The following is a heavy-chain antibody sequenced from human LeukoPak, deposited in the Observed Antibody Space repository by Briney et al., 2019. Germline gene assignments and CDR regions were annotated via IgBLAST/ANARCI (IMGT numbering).Heavy chain of an antibody. CDR2: ISPYNGNT. CDR1: RYTFTSYG. CDR3: ARVFIDYYYYMDV. Sequence: ASVTVSCKASRYTFTSYGISWVRQAPGQGLEWMGWISPYNGNTNYEQKLQGRVTMTTDTSTSTAYMELRSLRSDDTAVYYCARVFIDYYYYMDVWGKGTTVTVS. J-gene: IGHJ6*03. V-gene: IGHV1-18*01.